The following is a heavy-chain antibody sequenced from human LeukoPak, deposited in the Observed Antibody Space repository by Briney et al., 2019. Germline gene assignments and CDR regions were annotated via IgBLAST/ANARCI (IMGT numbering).Heavy chain of an antibody. Sequence: GGSLRLSCAASGFIFSGHYISWVRQAPGEGLEWVSLIYTSGTTTYADSVKGRFTISRDPSKNTVYLQMNRLRVEDTAVYYCARDKPGFLEGDMDVWGIGTTVTVSS. V-gene: IGHV3-53*01. J-gene: IGHJ6*03. CDR2: IYTSGTT. CDR1: GFIFSGHY. CDR3: ARDKPGFLEGDMDV. D-gene: IGHD3-3*01.